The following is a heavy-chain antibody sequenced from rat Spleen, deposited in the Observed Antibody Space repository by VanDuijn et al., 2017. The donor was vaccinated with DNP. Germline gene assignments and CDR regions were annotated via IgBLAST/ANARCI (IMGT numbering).Heavy chain of an antibody. Sequence: WAASGFTFSNYGMAWVRQAPTKGLEWVATISHDGSRAYYRDSVKGRFTISRDNAKSTLYLQMDSLRSEDTATYYCARHITIAAIDYWGQGVMVTVSS. CDR3: ARHITIAAIDY. J-gene: IGHJ2*01. CDR1: GFTFSNYG. D-gene: IGHD1-2*01. V-gene: IGHV5-29*01. CDR2: ISHDGSRA.